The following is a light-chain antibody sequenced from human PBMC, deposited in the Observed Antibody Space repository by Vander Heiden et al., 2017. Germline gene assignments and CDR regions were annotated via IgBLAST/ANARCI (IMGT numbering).Light chain of an antibody. CDR3: HQDKSSPIT. CDR2: GAS. V-gene: IGKV3-20*01. CDR1: QSVSSSY. J-gene: IGKJ4*01. Sequence: EIVLTQSPGTLSFSPGEIATLSCRASQSVSSSYLAWYQQNPCQAPRLPIYGASISATGIPDRFSDRGPRTDFTLTIIRLEPEDFAVSYCHQDKSSPITFGGGTKEEIK.